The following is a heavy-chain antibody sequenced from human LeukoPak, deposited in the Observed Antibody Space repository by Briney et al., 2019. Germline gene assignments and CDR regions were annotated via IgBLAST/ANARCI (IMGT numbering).Heavy chain of an antibody. V-gene: IGHV4-38-2*01. CDR3: ARQGGYYDSSGYYEVDY. D-gene: IGHD3-22*01. CDR1: GYSISSGYY. CDR2: IYHSGST. J-gene: IGHJ4*02. Sequence: SETLSLTCAVSGYSISSGYYWGWIGQPPGKGLEWMGSIYHSGSTYYNPSLKSRVTISVDTSKNQFSLKLSSVTAADTAVYYCARQGGYYDSSGYYEVDYWGQGTLVTVSS.